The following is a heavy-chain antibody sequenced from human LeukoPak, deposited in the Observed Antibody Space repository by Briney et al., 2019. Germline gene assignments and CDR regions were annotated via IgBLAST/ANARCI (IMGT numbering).Heavy chain of an antibody. J-gene: IGHJ4*02. CDR2: ISAYNGNT. CDR1: GGNFSNYA. CDR3: ARVGEAAAGHFDY. Sequence: ASVKVSCKTSGGNFSNYAISWVRQAPGQGLEWMGWISAYNGNTNYAQKLQGRVTMTTDTSTSTAYMELRSLRSDDTAVYYCARVGEAAAGHFDYWGQGTLVTVSS. V-gene: IGHV1-18*01. D-gene: IGHD6-13*01.